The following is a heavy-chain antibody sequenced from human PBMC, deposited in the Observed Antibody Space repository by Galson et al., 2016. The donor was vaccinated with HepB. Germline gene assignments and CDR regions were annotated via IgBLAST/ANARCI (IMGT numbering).Heavy chain of an antibody. CDR1: RFTLTTYA. Sequence: LRLSCATSRFTLTTYAIHWVRQAPGKGLEWLAVIWFDGINKFYADSVKGRFTISRDDSKNTVYLQVNSLRVEDTAVYYCARSPPPATPTAGSLDIWGQGTVLTVSS. J-gene: IGHJ3*02. CDR2: IWFDGINK. V-gene: IGHV3-33*01. CDR3: ARSPPPATPTAGSLDI.